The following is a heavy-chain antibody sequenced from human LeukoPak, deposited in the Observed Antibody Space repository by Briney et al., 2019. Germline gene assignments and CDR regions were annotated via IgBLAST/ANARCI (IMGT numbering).Heavy chain of an antibody. CDR2: INPSGGST. D-gene: IGHD1-26*01. V-gene: IGHV1-46*03. CDR3: ARDLRELPRADAFDI. J-gene: IGHJ3*02. Sequence: GASVKVSCKASGYTFTGYYMHWVRQAPGQGLEWMGIINPSGGSTSYAQKFQGRVTMTRDTSTSTVYMELSSLRSEDTAVYYCARDLRELPRADAFDIWGQGTMVTVSS. CDR1: GYTFTGYY.